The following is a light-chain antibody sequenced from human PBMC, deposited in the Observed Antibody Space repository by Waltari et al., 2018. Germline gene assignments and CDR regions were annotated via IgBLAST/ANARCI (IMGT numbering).Light chain of an antibody. J-gene: IGLJ2*01. CDR2: DVT. Sequence: QSALTQPRSVSGSPGQSVTISCTGTSRDVGGYHYVSWYQQHPGKAPKLIIYDVTKRPSGVPDRFSGSKSGNTASLTISGLQAEDEADYYCCSYGGSYSFVVFGGGTKLTVL. CDR1: SRDVGGYHY. V-gene: IGLV2-11*01. CDR3: CSYGGSYSFVV.